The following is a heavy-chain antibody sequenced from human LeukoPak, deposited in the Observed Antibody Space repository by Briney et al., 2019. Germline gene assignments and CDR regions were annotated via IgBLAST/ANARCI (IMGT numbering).Heavy chain of an antibody. CDR2: IVVGSGNT. Sequence: SVKVSCKASGFTFTSSAMQWVRQARGQRLEWIGWIVVGSGNTNYAQKCQERVTITRDMSTSTAYMELSSLRSEDTAVYYCAAAEGYSSGWELDYWGQGTLVTVSS. CDR3: AAAEGYSSGWELDY. J-gene: IGHJ4*02. CDR1: GFTFTSSA. D-gene: IGHD6-19*01. V-gene: IGHV1-58*02.